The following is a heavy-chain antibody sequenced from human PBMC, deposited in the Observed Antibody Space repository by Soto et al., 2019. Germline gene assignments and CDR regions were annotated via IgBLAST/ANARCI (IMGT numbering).Heavy chain of an antibody. D-gene: IGHD4-17*01. CDR3: AKTVLSYAWFEP. CDR1: GGSISHGGYY. Sequence: SETLSLTCSVSGGSISHGGYYLSWIRQHPGKGLEWIGYIYFSGSTYYNPSLKSRVTISVDTSKNQFSLKLSSVTAADTAVYFCAKTVLSYAWFEPWGEGTLVTVSS. V-gene: IGHV4-31*03. CDR2: IYFSGST. J-gene: IGHJ5*02.